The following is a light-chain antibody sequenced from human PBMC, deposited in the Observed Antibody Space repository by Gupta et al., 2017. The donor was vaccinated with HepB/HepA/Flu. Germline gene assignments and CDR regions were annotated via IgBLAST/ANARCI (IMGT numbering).Light chain of an antibody. CDR1: SSDVGSYNY. CDR2: DVN. J-gene: IGLJ2*01. CDR3: CSYAGSYTYVV. V-gene: IGLV2-11*01. Sequence: QSALTQPRSVSGSPGQSVTISCTGTSSDVGSYNYVSWYQQHPGKAPKLMISDVNKRPAGVPERCSGSKSGNTASLTISGLQAEDEADYYCCSYAGSYTYVVFGGGTQLTVL.